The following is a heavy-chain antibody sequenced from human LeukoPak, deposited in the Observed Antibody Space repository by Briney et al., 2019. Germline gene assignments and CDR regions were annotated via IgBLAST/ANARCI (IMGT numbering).Heavy chain of an antibody. CDR3: ARRGTWYYYMDV. Sequence: SETLSLTCSVSGDSISYFYWSWIRQAAGKGLEWIGRISGSGSTDYNASLKSRVTISVDTSKNQFSLKLSSVTAADTAVYYCARRGTWYYYMDVWGKGTTVTISS. V-gene: IGHV4-4*07. CDR2: ISGSGST. J-gene: IGHJ6*03. D-gene: IGHD1-1*01. CDR1: GDSISYFY.